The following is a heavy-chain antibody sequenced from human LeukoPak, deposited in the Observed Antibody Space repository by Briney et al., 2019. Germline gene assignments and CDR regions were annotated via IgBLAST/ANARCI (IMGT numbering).Heavy chain of an antibody. V-gene: IGHV3-66*01. J-gene: IGHJ4*02. D-gene: IGHD3-10*01. CDR2: IYSGGST. CDR1: GFTVSSNY. CDR3: ASNYYGSGSLDY. Sequence: GGSLRLSCAASGFTVSSNYMSWVRQAPGKGLEWVSVIYSGGSTYYADSVKGRFTISRDNSKNTLYLQMNSLRAEDTAVYYCASNYYGSGSLDYWGQGNLVTVSS.